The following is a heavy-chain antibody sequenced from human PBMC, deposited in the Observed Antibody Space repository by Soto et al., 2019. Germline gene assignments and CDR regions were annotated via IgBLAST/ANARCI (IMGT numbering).Heavy chain of an antibody. CDR2: IRSKAYGGTT. CDR1: GFTFGDYA. CDR3: TRAPQLGGVIPNYYYYGMDV. J-gene: IGHJ6*02. Sequence: PGGSLRLSCTASGFTFGDYAMSWFRQAPGKGLEWVGFIRSKAYGGTTEYAASVKGRFTISRDDSKSIAYLQMNSLKTEDTAVYYCTRAPQLGGVIPNYYYYGMDVWGQGTTVTVSS. V-gene: IGHV3-49*03. D-gene: IGHD3-16*02.